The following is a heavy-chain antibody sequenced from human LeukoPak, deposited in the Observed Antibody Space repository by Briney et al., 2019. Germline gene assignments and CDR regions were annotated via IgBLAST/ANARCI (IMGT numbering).Heavy chain of an antibody. Sequence: ASVKVSCKASGYTFTSYDINWVRQATGQGLEWMGWMNPNSGNTGYAQKFQGRVTMTRNTSISTAYMELSSLRSEDTAVYYCARAVFVTIVRGVISWFDPWGQGTLATVSS. CDR3: ARAVFVTIVRGVISWFDP. J-gene: IGHJ5*02. CDR1: GYTFTSYD. D-gene: IGHD3-10*01. CDR2: MNPNSGNT. V-gene: IGHV1-8*01.